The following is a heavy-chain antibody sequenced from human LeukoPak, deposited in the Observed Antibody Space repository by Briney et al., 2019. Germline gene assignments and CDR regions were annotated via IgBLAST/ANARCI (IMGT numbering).Heavy chain of an antibody. J-gene: IGHJ3*02. CDR1: GGSISSYY. CDR2: IYYSGGT. Sequence: SETLSLTCTVSGGSISSYYWSWIRQPPGKGLEWIGYIYYSGGTNYNPSLKSRVTISVDTSNNQFSLKLSSVSAADTAVYYCAREVTGLAAAGGDAFDIWGQGTMVTVSS. V-gene: IGHV4-59*01. CDR3: AREVTGLAAAGGDAFDI. D-gene: IGHD6-13*01.